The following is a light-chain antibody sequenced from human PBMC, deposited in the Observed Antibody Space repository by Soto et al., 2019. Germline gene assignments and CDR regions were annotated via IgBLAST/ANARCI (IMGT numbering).Light chain of an antibody. V-gene: IGKV3-11*01. J-gene: IGKJ1*01. CDR2: DAS. CDR1: QSVSSY. CDR3: QQRSNWPRT. Sequence: EIVLTQSPGTLSLSPGERATLSCRASQSVSSYLAWYQQRPGQAPRLLIYDASNRATGIPGRFSGSGSGTDFPLTISSLEPEDFAVYYCQQRSNWPRTFGQGTKVEIK.